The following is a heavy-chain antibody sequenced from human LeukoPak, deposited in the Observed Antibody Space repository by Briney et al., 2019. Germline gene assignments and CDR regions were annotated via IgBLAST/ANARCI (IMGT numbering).Heavy chain of an antibody. Sequence: PGGSLRLSCAASGFTFSSYSMNWVRQAPGKGLEWVSSISSSSSYIYYADSVKGRFTISRDNAKNSLYLQMNSLRAEDTAVYYCARDRPQYCSGGSCYAPAPLDYWGQGTLVTVSS. CDR2: ISSSSSYI. CDR3: ARDRPQYCSGGSCYAPAPLDY. J-gene: IGHJ4*02. CDR1: GFTFSSYS. D-gene: IGHD2-15*01. V-gene: IGHV3-21*01.